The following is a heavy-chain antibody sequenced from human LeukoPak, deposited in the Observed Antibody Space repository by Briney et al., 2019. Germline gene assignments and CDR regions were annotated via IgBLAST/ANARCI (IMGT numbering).Heavy chain of an antibody. J-gene: IGHJ5*02. D-gene: IGHD2-15*01. CDR1: GFTFSSYS. CDR2: IISSSSYI. V-gene: IGHV3-21*01. CDR3: ARDRYCSGGSCYFWFDP. Sequence: GGSLRLSCAASGFTFSSYSMNWVRQAPGKGLEWVSSIISSSSYIYYADSVKGRFTISRDNAKNSLYLQMNSLRAEDTAVYYCARDRYCSGGSCYFWFDPWGQGTLVTVSS.